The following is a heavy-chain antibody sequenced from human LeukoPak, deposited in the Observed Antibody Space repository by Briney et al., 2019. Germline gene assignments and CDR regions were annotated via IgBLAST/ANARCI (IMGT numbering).Heavy chain of an antibody. CDR2: IYTSGST. V-gene: IGHV4-4*08. CDR3: ARTARVRGVTSYYYYYMDV. CDR1: GGSINSYY. D-gene: IGHD3-10*01. Sequence: PSETLSLTCTVSGGSINSYYWSWIRQPPGKGLEWIGRIYTSGSTNYNPSLKSRVTISVDTSKNQFSLKLSSVTAADTAVYYCARTARVRGVTSYYYYYMDVWGQGTLVTVSS. J-gene: IGHJ6*03.